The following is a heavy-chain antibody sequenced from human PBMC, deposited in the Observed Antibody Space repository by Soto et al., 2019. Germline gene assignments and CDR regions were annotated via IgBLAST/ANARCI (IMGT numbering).Heavy chain of an antibody. CDR1: GYSFSNYY. CDR2: IKPSDGDT. CDR3: AKDRGGTDWENEGFES. Sequence: QVNLVQSGAEVKMPGASVKLSCQASGYSFSNYYMHWVRQAPGQGLEWMGIIKPSDGDTIYAQSFHGRVTVTGDTSTSTVYMELKSLTYEDTAVYYSAKDRGGTDWENEGFESWGQGTMVTVSS. D-gene: IGHD1-26*01. V-gene: IGHV1-46*03. J-gene: IGHJ3*01.